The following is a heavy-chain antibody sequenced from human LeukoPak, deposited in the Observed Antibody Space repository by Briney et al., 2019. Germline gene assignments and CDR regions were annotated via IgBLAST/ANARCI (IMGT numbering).Heavy chain of an antibody. CDR1: GYSISSGYY. CDR3: ARDSPQLAHCGGDCYSSPPYFDY. Sequence: SETLSLTCTVSGYSISSGYYWGWIRQPPGKGLEWIGSIYHSGSTYYNPSLKSRVTISVDTSKNQFSLKLSSVTAADTAVYYCARDSPQLAHCGGDCYSSPPYFDYWGQGTLVTVSS. J-gene: IGHJ4*02. CDR2: IYHSGST. V-gene: IGHV4-38-2*02. D-gene: IGHD2-21*02.